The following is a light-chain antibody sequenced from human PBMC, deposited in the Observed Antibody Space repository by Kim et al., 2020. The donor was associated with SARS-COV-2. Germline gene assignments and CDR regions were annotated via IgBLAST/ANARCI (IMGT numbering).Light chain of an antibody. V-gene: IGLV6-57*01. CDR3: QSYDATDVV. Sequence: NFMLTQPHSVSGSPGKTVTISCTRSNGNIASNYVQWYRQRPGSSPTILIYEDDDRASGVPDRFSGSLDTSSNSASLTISGLKTEDEAHYYCQSYDATDVVFGGGTLLTVL. J-gene: IGLJ3*02. CDR2: EDD. CDR1: NGNIASNY.